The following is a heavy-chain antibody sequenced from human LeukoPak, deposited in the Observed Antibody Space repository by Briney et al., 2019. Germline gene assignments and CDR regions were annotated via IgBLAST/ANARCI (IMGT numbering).Heavy chain of an antibody. Sequence: WASVKVSCMVSGYTLTELSMHWVRQAPGKGGEWMGGFDPEDGETIYAQKFQGRVTMTEDTSTHTAYMDLSSLRSEDTAVYYCATGSRGYSGYDGWGQGTLVTVSS. J-gene: IGHJ4*02. CDR3: ATGSRGYSGYDG. D-gene: IGHD5-12*01. CDR2: FDPEDGET. V-gene: IGHV1-24*01. CDR1: GYTLTELS.